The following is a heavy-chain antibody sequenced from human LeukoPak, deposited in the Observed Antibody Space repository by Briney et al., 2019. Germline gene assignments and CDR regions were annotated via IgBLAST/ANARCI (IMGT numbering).Heavy chain of an antibody. CDR2: ISGSGGST. Sequence: SGGSLRLSCAASGFTFSSYAMSWVRQAPGKGLEWVSAISGSGGSTYYADSVKGRFTISRDNSKNTLYLQMNSLRAEDTAVYYRAKVMYAWVGATTDYFDYWGQGTLVTVSS. CDR1: GFTFSSYA. J-gene: IGHJ4*02. V-gene: IGHV3-23*01. D-gene: IGHD1-26*01. CDR3: AKVMYAWVGATTDYFDY.